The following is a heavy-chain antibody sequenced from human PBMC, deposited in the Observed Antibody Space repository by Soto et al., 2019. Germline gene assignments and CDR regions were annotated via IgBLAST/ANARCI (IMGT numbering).Heavy chain of an antibody. V-gene: IGHV3-7*03. CDR2: IKSDGSEK. J-gene: IGHJ3*02. Sequence: EVQLVESGGGLVQPGGSLRLSCAASGFTLSHFWMNWVRQAPGKGLEWVANIKSDGSEKYYADSVKGRFTFSRDNAKNTLYLQMDSLPVEDTAVYYCARCRSYGMEGVERAVDIWGQGTKVTVSS. CDR1: GFTLSHFW. CDR3: ARCRSYGMEGVERAVDI. D-gene: IGHD1-26*01.